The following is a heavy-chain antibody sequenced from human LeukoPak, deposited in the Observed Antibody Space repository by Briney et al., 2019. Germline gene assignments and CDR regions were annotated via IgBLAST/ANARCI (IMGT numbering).Heavy chain of an antibody. Sequence: PGGSLRLSCAASGFTFSSYWMHWVRQAPGKGLVWVSRINSDGSSTSYADSVKGRFTISRDNAKNTLYLQMNSLRAEDTAVYYCASLSRGLNIDYYYYMDVWGKGTTVTVSS. CDR2: INSDGSST. V-gene: IGHV3-74*01. CDR3: ASLSRGLNIDYYYYMDV. D-gene: IGHD3-22*01. CDR1: GFTFSSYW. J-gene: IGHJ6*03.